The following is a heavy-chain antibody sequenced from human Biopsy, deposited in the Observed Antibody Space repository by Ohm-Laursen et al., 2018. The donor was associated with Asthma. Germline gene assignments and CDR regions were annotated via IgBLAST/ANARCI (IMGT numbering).Heavy chain of an antibody. CDR3: VRAVRNEQWLAPFDY. D-gene: IGHD6-19*01. CDR2: VYWTGST. CDR1: GGSISSFY. V-gene: IGHV4-59*01. Sequence: GTLSLTCSVYGGSISSFYWSWIRQSPEKGLEWMGYVYWTGSTNYNPSPKSRITMSVDTSKNRMFLELTSVTAADTAIYYCVRAVRNEQWLAPFDYWGQGKPFTVSS. J-gene: IGHJ4*02.